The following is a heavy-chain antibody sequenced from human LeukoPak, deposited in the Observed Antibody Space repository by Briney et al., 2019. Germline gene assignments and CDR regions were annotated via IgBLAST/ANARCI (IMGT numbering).Heavy chain of an antibody. V-gene: IGHV1-2*02. CDR2: INPNSGGT. Sequence: ASVKVSCKASGYTFTGYYMHWVRQAPGQGLEWMGWINPNSGGTNYAQKFQGRVTMTRDTSISTAYMELSRLRSDDTAVYYCARDRDDSSGYYPNNWFDPWGQGTLVTVSS. CDR3: ARDRDDSSGYYPNNWFDP. CDR1: GYTFTGYY. D-gene: IGHD3-22*01. J-gene: IGHJ5*02.